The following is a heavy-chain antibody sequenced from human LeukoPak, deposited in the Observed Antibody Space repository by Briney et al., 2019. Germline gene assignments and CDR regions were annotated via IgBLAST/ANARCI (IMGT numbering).Heavy chain of an antibody. V-gene: IGHV3-23*01. J-gene: IGHJ6*03. D-gene: IGHD2-2*01. CDR1: GFTFSSYA. CDR2: ISGSGGRT. CDR3: AKAPSGYCSSTSCPTYYYYYMDV. Sequence: PGGSLRLSCAASGFTFSSYAMSWVRQAPGKGLEWVSAISGSGGRTYYADSVKGRFTISRDNSKNTLYLQMNSLRAEDTAVYYCAKAPSGYCSSTSCPTYYYYYMDVWGKGTTVTVSS.